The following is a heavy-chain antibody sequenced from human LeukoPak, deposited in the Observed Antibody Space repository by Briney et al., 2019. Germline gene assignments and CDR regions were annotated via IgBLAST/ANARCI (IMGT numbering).Heavy chain of an antibody. J-gene: IGHJ2*01. CDR1: GFTFSNAW. V-gene: IGHV3-15*01. CDR3: ARVLGIAAAGMYFDL. Sequence: GGSLRLSCAASGFTFSNAWMSWVRQAPGKGLEWVGRIKSKTDGGTTDYAAHVKGRFTICRDNSKNTLYLQMNSLRTDDTAVYYCARVLGIAAAGMYFDLWGRGTVVTVSS. CDR2: IKSKTDGGTT. D-gene: IGHD6-25*01.